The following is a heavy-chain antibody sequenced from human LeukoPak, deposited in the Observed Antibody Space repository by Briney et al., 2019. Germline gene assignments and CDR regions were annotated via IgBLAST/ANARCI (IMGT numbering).Heavy chain of an antibody. Sequence: GGSLRLSCVASGFSISSQSLNWVRQAPGKGLEWVSPISSTSRYIFYRDSVKGRFTISRDNAKNSVYLQMNSLTSEDTAMYFCARVSGPTIATAGILGSLDIWGHGTLVSVSS. V-gene: IGHV3-21*01. CDR2: ISSTSRYI. CDR3: ARVSGPTIATAGILGSLDI. J-gene: IGHJ3*02. D-gene: IGHD6-13*01. CDR1: GFSISSQS.